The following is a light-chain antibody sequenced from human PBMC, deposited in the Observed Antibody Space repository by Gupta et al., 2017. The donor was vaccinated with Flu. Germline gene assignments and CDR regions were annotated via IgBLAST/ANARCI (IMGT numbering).Light chain of an antibody. V-gene: IGKV3-15*01. CDR1: QSVSSN. CDR2: GAS. Sequence: EIVMTQSPATLSVSPGERATLSCRASQSVSSNLAWYQQKPGQAPRLLVYGASNRATGIPARFSGSGYGTEFTLTSSRRQPEDFAVYFVQQDNYYNTFGQGTKLEI. J-gene: IGKJ2*01. CDR3: QQDNYYNT.